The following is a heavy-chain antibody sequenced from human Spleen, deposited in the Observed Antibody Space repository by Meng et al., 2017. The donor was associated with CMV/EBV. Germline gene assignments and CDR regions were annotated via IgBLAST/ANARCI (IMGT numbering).Heavy chain of an antibody. CDR3: ARRGAYYYGSGSYSDY. J-gene: IGHJ4*02. CDR1: GGSFSGYY. Sequence: QVQLKQGAPGLWKPSETLSFTCAVYGGSFSGYYWSWIRQPPGKGLEWIGEINHSGSTNYNPSLKSRVTISVDTSKNQFSLKLSSVSAADTAVYYCARRGAYYYGSGSYSDYWGQGTLVTVSS. CDR2: INHSGST. V-gene: IGHV4-34*01. D-gene: IGHD3-10*01.